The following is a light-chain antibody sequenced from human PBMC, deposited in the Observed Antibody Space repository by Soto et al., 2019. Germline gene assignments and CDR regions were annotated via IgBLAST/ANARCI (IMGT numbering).Light chain of an antibody. Sequence: QSVLTQPASVSGSPGQPITISCTATSSDVGTYNYVSWYQQHPGKVPELIIYEVTKRPSGVSNRFSGSKSGNTASLTISGLQAEDEADYYCSSYTTSSTYVFGSGTKVTVL. J-gene: IGLJ1*01. CDR3: SSYTTSSTYV. CDR2: EVT. CDR1: SSDVGTYNY. V-gene: IGLV2-14*01.